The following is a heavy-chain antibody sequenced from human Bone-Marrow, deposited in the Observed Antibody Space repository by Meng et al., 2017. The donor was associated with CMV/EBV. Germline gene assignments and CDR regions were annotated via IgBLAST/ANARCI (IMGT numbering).Heavy chain of an antibody. Sequence: SETLSLTCTVSGGSISSNSYYWGWIRQPPGKGLEWIGSIYYSGSTYYNPSLKSRVTISVDTSKNQFSLKLSSVTAADTAVYYCARDIGGSYFDYWGQGTLVTVSS. V-gene: IGHV4-39*02. CDR1: GGSISSNSYY. CDR2: IYYSGST. CDR3: ARDIGGSYFDY. J-gene: IGHJ4*02. D-gene: IGHD3-3*01.